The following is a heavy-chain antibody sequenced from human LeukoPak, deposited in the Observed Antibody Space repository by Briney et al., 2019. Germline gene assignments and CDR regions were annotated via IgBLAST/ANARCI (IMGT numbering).Heavy chain of an antibody. J-gene: IGHJ4*02. CDR2: ISGSGGST. CDR1: GFTFSSYA. Sequence: GGSLRLSCAAPGFTFSSYAMSWVRQAPGKGLEWVSAISGSGGSTYYADSVKGRFTISRDNSKNTLYLQMNSLRAEDTAVYYCAKAPYGDYYYYFDYWGQGTLVTVSS. CDR3: AKAPYGDYYYYFDY. V-gene: IGHV3-23*01. D-gene: IGHD4-17*01.